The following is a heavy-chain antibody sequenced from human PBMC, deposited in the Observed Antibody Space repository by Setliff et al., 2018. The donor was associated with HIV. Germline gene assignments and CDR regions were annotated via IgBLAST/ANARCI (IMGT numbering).Heavy chain of an antibody. J-gene: IGHJ6*03. V-gene: IGHV4-59*12. CDR2: IYYIGTT. CDR1: GGSISSYY. D-gene: IGHD3-22*01. CDR3: ARFYDISGYYSNYHYYMDV. Sequence: NPSETLSLTCTVSGGSISSYYWSWIRQPPGKGLEWIGHIYYIGTTNYNPSLKSRVTISVDTSKYHFSLKLSSVTAADTAVYYCARFYDISGYYSNYHYYMDVWGKGTAVTVSS.